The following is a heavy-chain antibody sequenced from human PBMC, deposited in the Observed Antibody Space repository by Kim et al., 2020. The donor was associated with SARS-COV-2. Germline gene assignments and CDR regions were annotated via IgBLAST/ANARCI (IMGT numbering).Heavy chain of an antibody. V-gene: IGHV3-11*01. Sequence: KRRFTISRDNAKNSLYLQMNSLRAEDTAVYYCAGDSDYSDYGEAIAYFDYWGQGTLVTVSS. J-gene: IGHJ4*02. CDR3: AGDSDYSDYGEAIAYFDY. D-gene: IGHD4-17*01.